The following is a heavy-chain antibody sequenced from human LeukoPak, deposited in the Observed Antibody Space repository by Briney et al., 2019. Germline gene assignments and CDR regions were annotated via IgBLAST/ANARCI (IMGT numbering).Heavy chain of an antibody. V-gene: IGHV3-53*01. Sequence: GGSLRLSCAASGFTVSSNYMSWVRQAPGKGLEWVSVIYSGGSTYYADSVKGRFTISRDNAKNTLYLQMNSLRAEDAAVYYCANYLGGNAATRYWGQGTLVTVSS. D-gene: IGHD4-23*01. CDR3: ANYLGGNAATRY. CDR2: IYSGGST. CDR1: GFTVSSNY. J-gene: IGHJ4*02.